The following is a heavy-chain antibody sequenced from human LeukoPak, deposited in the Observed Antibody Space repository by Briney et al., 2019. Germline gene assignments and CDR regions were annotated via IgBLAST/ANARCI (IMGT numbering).Heavy chain of an antibody. CDR3: ARSKRLYGSGSYFGWFDP. CDR2: ISSSGSTI. Sequence: GGSLRLSCAASGFTFSSYAMSWIRQAPGKGLEWVSYISSSGSTIYYADSVKGRFTISRDNAKNSLYLQMNSLRAEDTAVYYCARSKRLYGSGSYFGWFDPWGQGTLVTVSS. V-gene: IGHV3-11*01. CDR1: GFTFSSYA. J-gene: IGHJ5*02. D-gene: IGHD3-10*01.